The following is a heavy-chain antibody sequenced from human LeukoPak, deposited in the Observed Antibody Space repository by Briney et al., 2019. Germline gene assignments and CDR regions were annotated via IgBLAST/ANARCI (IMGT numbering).Heavy chain of an antibody. CDR3: ARDGGQYSSSWKENWFDP. V-gene: IGHV3-21*01. J-gene: IGHJ5*02. Sequence: PGGSLRLSCAASGFTFSSYSVNWVRQAPGKGLEWVSSISSSSSYIYYADSVKGRFTISRDNAKNSLYLQMNSLRAEDTAVYYCARDGGQYSSSWKENWFDPWGQGTLVTVSS. D-gene: IGHD6-13*01. CDR1: GFTFSSYS. CDR2: ISSSSSYI.